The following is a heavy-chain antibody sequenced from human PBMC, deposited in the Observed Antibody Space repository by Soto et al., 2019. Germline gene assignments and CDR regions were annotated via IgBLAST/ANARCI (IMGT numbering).Heavy chain of an antibody. CDR3: ARGYEYSSSPPIYYYYMDV. J-gene: IGHJ6*03. CDR1: GGSFSGYY. Sequence: PSETLSLTCAVYGGSFSGYYWSWIRQPPGKGLEWIGEINHSGSTNYNPSLKSRVTISVDTSKNQFSLKLSSVTAADTAVYYCARGYEYSSSPPIYYYYMDVWGKGTTVTVSS. CDR2: INHSGST. D-gene: IGHD6-6*01. V-gene: IGHV4-34*01.